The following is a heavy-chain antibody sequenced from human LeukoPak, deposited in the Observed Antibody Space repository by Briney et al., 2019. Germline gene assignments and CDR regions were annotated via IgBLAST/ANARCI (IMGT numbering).Heavy chain of an antibody. CDR2: ISAYNGNT. J-gene: IGHJ3*02. Sequence: ASVKVSCTASGYTFTSYGISWVRQAPGQGLEWMGWISAYNGNTNYAQKLQGRVTMTTDTSTSTAYMELRSLRSDDTAVYYCARAPQWELLSAFDIWGQGTMVTVSS. CDR3: ARAPQWELLSAFDI. D-gene: IGHD1-26*01. V-gene: IGHV1-18*01. CDR1: GYTFTSYG.